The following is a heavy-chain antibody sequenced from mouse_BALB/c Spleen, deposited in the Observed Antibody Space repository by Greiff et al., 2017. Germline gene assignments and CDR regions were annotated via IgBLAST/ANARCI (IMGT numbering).Heavy chain of an antibody. D-gene: IGHD4-1*01. J-gene: IGHJ2*01. V-gene: IGHV3-6*02. Sequence: ESGPGLVKPSQSLSLTCSVTGYSITSGYYWNWIRQFPGNKLEWMGYISYDGSNNYNPSLKNRISITRDTSKNQFFLKLNSVTTEDTATYYCARASNWDLFDYWGQGTTLTVSS. CDR3: ARASNWDLFDY. CDR2: ISYDGSN. CDR1: GYSITSGYY.